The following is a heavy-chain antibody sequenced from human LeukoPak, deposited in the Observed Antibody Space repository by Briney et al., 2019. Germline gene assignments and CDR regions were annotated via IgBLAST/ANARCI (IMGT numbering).Heavy chain of an antibody. CDR3: ARGRDGYILDAFDI. V-gene: IGHV4-39*07. D-gene: IGHD5-24*01. Sequence: PSETLSLTCTVSGGSISSSSYYWGWIRQPPGKGLEWIGSIYYSGSTYYNPSLKSRVTISVDTSMNQFSLKLSSVTAADTAVYYCARGRDGYILDAFDIWGQGTMVTVSS. CDR2: IYYSGST. CDR1: GGSISSSSYY. J-gene: IGHJ3*02.